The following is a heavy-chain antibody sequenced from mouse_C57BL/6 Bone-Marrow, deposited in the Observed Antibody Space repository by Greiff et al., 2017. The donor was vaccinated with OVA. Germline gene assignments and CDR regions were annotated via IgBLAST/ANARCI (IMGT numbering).Heavy chain of an antibody. V-gene: IGHV1-63*01. CDR2: IYPGGGYT. CDR1: GYTFTNYW. Sequence: QVHVKQSGAELVRPGTSVKMSCKASGYTFTNYWIGWAKQRPGHGLEWIGDIYPGGGYTNYNEKFKGKATLTADTSSSTAYLQFSSLTSVDSAIYYCARVGWLLRGWAMDYWGQGTSVTVAS. J-gene: IGHJ4*01. CDR3: ARVGWLLRGWAMDY. D-gene: IGHD2-3*01.